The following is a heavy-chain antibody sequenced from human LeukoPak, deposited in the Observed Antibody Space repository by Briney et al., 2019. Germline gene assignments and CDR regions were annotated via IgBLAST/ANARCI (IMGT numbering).Heavy chain of an antibody. V-gene: IGHV3-48*01. Sequence: GGSLRLSCAASGFTFSSYGMNWVRQAPGKGLEWVSYISSSSNIMNYADSVKDRFTTSRDNAKNSLYLQMNSLRAEDTAVYYCARGAQWPYWGQGTLVTVSS. CDR2: ISSSSNIM. J-gene: IGHJ4*02. CDR3: ARGAQWPY. D-gene: IGHD6-19*01. CDR1: GFTFSSYG.